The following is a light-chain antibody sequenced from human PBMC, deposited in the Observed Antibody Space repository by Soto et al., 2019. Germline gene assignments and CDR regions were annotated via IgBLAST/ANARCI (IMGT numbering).Light chain of an antibody. CDR1: QSVDSW. CDR2: KAS. Sequence: DIQMTQSPSTLSASIGDRVTITCRASQSVDSWLAWHQQQPGKAPKLLIYKASSLQTGVPSRFNGSGSGTEFTLTISSLQPDDFATYYCQHYNDYSRVFGQGTKVEIK. V-gene: IGKV1-5*03. CDR3: QHYNDYSRV. J-gene: IGKJ1*01.